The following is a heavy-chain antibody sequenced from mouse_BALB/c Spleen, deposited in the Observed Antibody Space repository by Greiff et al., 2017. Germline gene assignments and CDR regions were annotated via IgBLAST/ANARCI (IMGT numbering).Heavy chain of an antibody. CDR2: INPSSGYT. Sequence: QVQLQQSGAELARPGASVKMSCKASGYTFTSYTMHWVKQRPGQGLEWIGYINPSSGYTNYNQKFKDKATLTADNSSSTAYMQLSSLTSEDSAVYYCARSGGYGYFFDYWGQGTTLTVSS. D-gene: IGHD2-2*01. J-gene: IGHJ2*01. CDR1: GYTFTSYT. CDR3: ARSGGYGYFFDY. V-gene: IGHV1-4*01.